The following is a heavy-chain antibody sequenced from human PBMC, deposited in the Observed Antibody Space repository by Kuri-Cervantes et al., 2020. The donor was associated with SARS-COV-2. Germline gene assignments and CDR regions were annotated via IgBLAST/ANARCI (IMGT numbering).Heavy chain of an antibody. D-gene: IGHD3-3*01. CDR2: IYYSGST. Sequence: SGPTLVKPTQTLTLTCTFSGFSLNTSGMCVSWIRQPPGKGLEWIGYIYYSGSTHYSPSLESRVTISIDRSNNQFSLKLSSVTAADTAVYYCAREEDFSVDCWGQGTLVTVSS. V-gene: IGHV4-30-4*08. J-gene: IGHJ4*02. CDR3: AREEDFSVDC. CDR1: GFSLNTSGMC.